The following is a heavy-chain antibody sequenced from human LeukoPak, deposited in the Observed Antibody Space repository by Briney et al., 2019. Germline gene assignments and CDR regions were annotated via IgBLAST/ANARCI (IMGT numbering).Heavy chain of an antibody. CDR3: ARDGFTWPSRAPLGDC. D-gene: IGHD2-2*01. Sequence: GGSLRLSCAVSGLTFDDYPMHWVRQAPGKGLEWVANINTDETETNYVDSVKGRFTISRDNAKNSLYLQMSSLRVEDTAVYYCARDGFTWPSRAPLGDCWGQGTLVTVSS. V-gene: IGHV3-7*01. CDR1: GLTFDDYP. J-gene: IGHJ4*02. CDR2: INTDETET.